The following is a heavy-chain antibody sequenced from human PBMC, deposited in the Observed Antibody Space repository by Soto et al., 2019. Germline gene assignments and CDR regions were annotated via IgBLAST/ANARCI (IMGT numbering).Heavy chain of an antibody. CDR1: GYTFTSYG. CDR3: ARDLSYCSGGSCSDAFDI. J-gene: IGHJ3*02. CDR2: ISAYNGNT. D-gene: IGHD2-15*01. Sequence: QVQLVQSGAEVKKPGASVKVSCKASGYTFTSYGISWVRQAPGQGLEWMGWISAYNGNTNYAQKLQGRVTMTTDTSTSTAYMELRSLRSDDTAVYYCARDLSYCSGGSCSDAFDIWGQGTMVTVSS. V-gene: IGHV1-18*01.